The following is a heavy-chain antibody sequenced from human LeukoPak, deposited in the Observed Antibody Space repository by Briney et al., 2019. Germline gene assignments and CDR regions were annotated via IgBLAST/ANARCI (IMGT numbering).Heavy chain of an antibody. CDR2: IYYSGST. Sequence: SETLSLTCTVSGGSISSYYWSWIRQPPGKGLEWIGYIYYSGSTNYNPSLKSRVTISVDTSKNQFSLKLSSVTAADTAVYYCARHPSYGSGSYYFDYWGQGTLVTVSS. V-gene: IGHV4-59*08. CDR1: GGSISSYY. CDR3: ARHPSYGSGSYYFDY. D-gene: IGHD3-10*01. J-gene: IGHJ4*02.